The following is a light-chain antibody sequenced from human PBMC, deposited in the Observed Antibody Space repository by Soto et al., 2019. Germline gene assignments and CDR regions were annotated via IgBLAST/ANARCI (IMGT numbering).Light chain of an antibody. Sequence: DVQLTQSPSFLAASVGDRLTITCRASQDIKKFLAWYQQKPGKAPKLLIYTISTLQSGVPSRFSGSGSGTEFTLTISSLQPEDFATYYCSQFNTYPVTFGGGTKVEI. CDR3: SQFNTYPVT. V-gene: IGKV1-9*01. CDR1: QDIKKF. CDR2: TIS. J-gene: IGKJ4*01.